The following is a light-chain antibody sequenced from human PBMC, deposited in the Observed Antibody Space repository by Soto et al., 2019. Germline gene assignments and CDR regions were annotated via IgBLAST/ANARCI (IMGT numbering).Light chain of an antibody. CDR1: QSVSSTY. CDR3: QHYDTSPT. V-gene: IGKV3-20*01. Sequence: EIVLTQSPGTLYLSPGERATLSCRASQSVSSTYLAWHQQKPGQAPRLLIYRTSSRATGIPDRFSGSGSGTDFTLTISRLEPEDFAVYYCQHYDTSPTFGGGTKVDI. J-gene: IGKJ4*01. CDR2: RTS.